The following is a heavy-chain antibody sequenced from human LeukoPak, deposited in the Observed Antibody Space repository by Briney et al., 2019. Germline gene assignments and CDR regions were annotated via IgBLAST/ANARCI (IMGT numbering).Heavy chain of an antibody. Sequence: SETLSLTCTVSGGSISSYYWSWIRQPPGKGLECIGYIYNPSLKSRVTISVDRSKNQFFLKLSSVTAADAAVYYCARGGGDYDSTGPLFDYWGQGTLVTVSS. CDR2: I. V-gene: IGHV4-59*01. D-gene: IGHD3-22*01. J-gene: IGHJ4*02. CDR1: GGSISSYY. CDR3: ARGGGDYDSTGPLFDY.